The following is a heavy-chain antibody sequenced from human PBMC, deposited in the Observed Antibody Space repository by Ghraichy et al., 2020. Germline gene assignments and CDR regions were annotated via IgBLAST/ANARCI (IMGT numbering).Heavy chain of an antibody. D-gene: IGHD6-6*01. CDR1: GGSISSSRYY. CDR3: ARRTAARGRALWFDP. J-gene: IGHJ5*02. Sequence: SETLSLTCTVSGGSISSSRYYWAWIRQPPGKGLEWIGSVCYSGNTYDNPSLKSRVTMSADMSKNQFSLKMTSVTAADTAVYYCARRTAARGRALWFDPWGQGTLVIVSS. CDR2: VCYSGNT. V-gene: IGHV4-39*01.